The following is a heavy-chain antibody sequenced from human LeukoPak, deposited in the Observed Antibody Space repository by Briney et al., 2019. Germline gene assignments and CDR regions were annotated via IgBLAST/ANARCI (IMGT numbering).Heavy chain of an antibody. J-gene: IGHJ4*02. CDR1: GFTFSSYE. CDR2: ISSSGSTI. D-gene: IGHD3-22*01. V-gene: IGHV3-48*03. Sequence: GGSLRLSCAASGFTFSSYEMNWVRQAPGKGLEWVSYISSSGSTINYADSVKGRFTISRDNAKNSLYLQMNSLRAEDTAVYYCARERYYYDSSGPDYWGQGTLVTVSS. CDR3: ARERYYYDSSGPDY.